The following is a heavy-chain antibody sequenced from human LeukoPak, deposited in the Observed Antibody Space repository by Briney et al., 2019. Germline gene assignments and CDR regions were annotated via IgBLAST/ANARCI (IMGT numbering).Heavy chain of an antibody. V-gene: IGHV3-30*02. Sequence: PGGSLRLSCAASGFLFSSYNMHWVRQTPGKRLEWVASLQYDGTTKIYSDSVKGRFTVSRDASKSTLYLQMDSLRSQDTSLYFCATRGDSGCLTHWGQGTLVTVSS. CDR1: GFLFSSYN. CDR2: LQYDGTTK. D-gene: IGHD5-12*01. CDR3: ATRGDSGCLTH. J-gene: IGHJ4*02.